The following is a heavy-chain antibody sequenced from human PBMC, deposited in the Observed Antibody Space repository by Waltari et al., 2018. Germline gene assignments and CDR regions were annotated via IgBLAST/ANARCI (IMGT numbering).Heavy chain of an antibody. CDR3: ARDLYCSSTSCYANWFDP. D-gene: IGHD2-2*01. J-gene: IGHJ5*02. V-gene: IGHV1-69*05. CDR2: IIPIFGTA. CDR1: GGPFSSYA. Sequence: QVQLVQSGAEVKKPGSSVKVSCKASGGPFSSYAISWVRQAPGQGLEWMGGIIPIFGTANYAQKFQGRVTITTDESTSTAYMELSSLRSEDTAVYYCARDLYCSSTSCYANWFDPWGQGTLVTVSS.